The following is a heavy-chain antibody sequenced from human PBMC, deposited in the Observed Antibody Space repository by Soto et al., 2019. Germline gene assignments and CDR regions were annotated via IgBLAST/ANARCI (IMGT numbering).Heavy chain of an antibody. D-gene: IGHD3-10*01. CDR2: LYRDTTS. V-gene: IGHV3-53*01. CDR1: GFTVSSNY. CDR3: ARDQFYGSASSNTIYSYFYGMDV. Sequence: LRLSCTASGFTVSSNYMNWVRQAPGKGLEWVSGLYRDTTSYYADSVKGRFTISRDNSKNTLYLHMSSLRVEDTAVYYCARDQFYGSASSNTIYSYFYGMDVWGRGTTVTVSS. J-gene: IGHJ6*02.